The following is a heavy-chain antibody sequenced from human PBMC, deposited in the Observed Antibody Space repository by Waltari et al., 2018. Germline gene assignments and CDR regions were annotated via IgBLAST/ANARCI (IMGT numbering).Heavy chain of an antibody. D-gene: IGHD2-21*01. CDR1: GFTFSSYA. J-gene: IGHJ4*02. CDR2: ISGSGGSI. Sequence: EVQLLESGGGLVQPGGSLRLSCAASGFTFSSYAMSWVRQAPGKGLEWVSAISGSGGSIYYADSVKVRFTISRDNSKNTLYLQMNSLRAEDTAVYYCAKDPGSCGGDCYSFDYWGQGTLVTVSS. V-gene: IGHV3-23*01. CDR3: AKDPGSCGGDCYSFDY.